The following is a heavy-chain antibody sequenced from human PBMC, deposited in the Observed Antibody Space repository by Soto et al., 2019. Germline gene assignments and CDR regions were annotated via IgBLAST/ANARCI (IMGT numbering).Heavy chain of an antibody. CDR3: VAELYSGGSCCSFDI. CDR1: GFSFSDYF. Sequence: GASVKVSCKASGFSFSDYFMHWVRQAPGQGLEWMGIINPSGDRTDYAQNFRERITITRDMSTSTAHMEVSSLTSEDTAVYYCVAELYSGGSCCSFDIWGQGTMVTVSS. J-gene: IGHJ3*02. V-gene: IGHV1-46*01. CDR2: INPSGDRT. D-gene: IGHD2-15*01.